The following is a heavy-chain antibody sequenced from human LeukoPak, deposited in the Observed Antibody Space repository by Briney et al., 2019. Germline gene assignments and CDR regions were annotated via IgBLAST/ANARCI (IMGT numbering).Heavy chain of an antibody. V-gene: IGHV3-15*01. J-gene: IGHJ4*02. Sequence: GGSLRLSCAASGFTYSNAWMSWVRQAPGKGLEWVGRIKSKTDGGTTDYAAPVKGRFTISRDDSKNTLYLQMNSLKTEDTAVYYCTTAGKEYYYDSSGYYYNFDYWGQGTLVTVSS. D-gene: IGHD3-22*01. CDR2: IKSKTDGGTT. CDR3: TTAGKEYYYDSSGYYYNFDY. CDR1: GFTYSNAW.